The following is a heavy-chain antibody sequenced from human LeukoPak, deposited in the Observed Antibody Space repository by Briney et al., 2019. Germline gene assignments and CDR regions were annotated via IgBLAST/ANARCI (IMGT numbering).Heavy chain of an antibody. CDR1: GFTFSGYW. V-gene: IGHV3-74*01. Sequence: PGGSLRLSCAASGFTFSGYWMHWVRQAPGKGLVWVSHINSDESGTSYADSVKGRFTISRDNAKNTLYLGMNSLRAEDTAVYYCARGSSGGTFGYWGQGTLVTVSS. CDR3: ARGSSGGTFGY. D-gene: IGHD3-3*02. J-gene: IGHJ4*02. CDR2: INSDESGT.